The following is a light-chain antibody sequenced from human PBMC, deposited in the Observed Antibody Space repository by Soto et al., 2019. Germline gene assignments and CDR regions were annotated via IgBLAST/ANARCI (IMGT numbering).Light chain of an antibody. V-gene: IGLV2-8*01. J-gene: IGLJ2*01. CDR3: NSYAGNNNML. CDR1: SSDVGGSNY. CDR2: EVN. Sequence: QSVLTQPPSASGSPGQSVTISCTGTSSDVGGSNYVSWYQQHPGKAPKLMIYEVNKRPSGVPDRFSGSKSGNTASLTVSGLQPDDEGDYYCNSYAGNNNMLFGGGTKLTVL.